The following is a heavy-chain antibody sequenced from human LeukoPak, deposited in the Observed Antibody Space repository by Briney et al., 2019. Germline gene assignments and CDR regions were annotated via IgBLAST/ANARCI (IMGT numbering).Heavy chain of an antibody. Sequence: GGSLRLSCAASGFTFSSYGMYWVRQAPGKGLEWVAAISDDGSNKYYADSVKGRITISRDNSKNTLCLQMNSLRAEDTAVYYCAKDTSGSGSSYLDYWGQGTLVTVSS. CDR1: GFTFSSYG. CDR2: ISDDGSNK. CDR3: AKDTSGSGSSYLDY. V-gene: IGHV3-30*18. D-gene: IGHD3-10*01. J-gene: IGHJ4*02.